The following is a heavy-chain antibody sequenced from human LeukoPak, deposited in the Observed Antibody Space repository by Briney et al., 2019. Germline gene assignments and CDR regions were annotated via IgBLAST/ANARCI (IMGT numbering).Heavy chain of an antibody. Sequence: SETLSLTCTVSGGSISSYYWSWIRQPPGKGLEWIGYIYYSGSTNYNPSLKSRVTISVDTSKNQFSLKLSSVTAADTAVYYCARVLTAQYYDFWSGYYWFDPWGQGTLVTVSS. CDR1: GGSISSYY. V-gene: IGHV4-59*01. J-gene: IGHJ5*02. CDR3: ARVLTAQYYDFWSGYYWFDP. CDR2: IYYSGST. D-gene: IGHD3-3*01.